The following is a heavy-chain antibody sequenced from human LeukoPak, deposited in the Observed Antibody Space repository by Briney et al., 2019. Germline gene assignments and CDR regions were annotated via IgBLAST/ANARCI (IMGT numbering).Heavy chain of an antibody. V-gene: IGHV4-30-4*02. J-gene: IGHJ5*02. Sequence: SETLSLTCTVSGGSISSGDYYWSWIRQPPGKGLEWIGYIYYSGSTYYNPSLKSRVTISVDTSKNQFSLKLSSVTAADTAVYYCARERGGGNSEGFDPWGQGTLVTVSS. CDR1: GGSISSGDYY. D-gene: IGHD4-23*01. CDR2: IYYSGST. CDR3: ARERGGGNSEGFDP.